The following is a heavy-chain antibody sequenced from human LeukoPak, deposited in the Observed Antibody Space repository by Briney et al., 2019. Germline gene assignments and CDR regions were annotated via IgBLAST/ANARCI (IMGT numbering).Heavy chain of an antibody. Sequence: PGGSLRLSCAASGFIFSNYWMHWVRQAPGKGLVWVSRINSDGSSTSYADSVKGRFTISRDNAKSTLYLQMNSLRAEDTAVYYCARSLRSIVGATHFDYWGQGTLVTVSS. V-gene: IGHV3-74*01. CDR3: ARSLRSIVGATHFDY. CDR2: INSDGSST. D-gene: IGHD1-26*01. J-gene: IGHJ4*02. CDR1: GFIFSNYW.